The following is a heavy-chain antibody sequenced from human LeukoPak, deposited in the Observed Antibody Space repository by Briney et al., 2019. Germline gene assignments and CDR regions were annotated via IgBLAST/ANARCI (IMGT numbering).Heavy chain of an antibody. V-gene: IGHV1-2*02. CDR1: GYTFTSYY. D-gene: IGHD3-10*01. CDR3: ARPPTQFGDNWFDP. CDR2: INPNSGGT. Sequence: ASVKVSCKASGYTFTSYYMHWVRQAPGQGLEWMGWINPNSGGTNYAQKFQGRVTMTRDTSISTAYMELSRLRSDDTAVYYCARPPTQFGDNWFDPWGQGTLVTVSS. J-gene: IGHJ5*02.